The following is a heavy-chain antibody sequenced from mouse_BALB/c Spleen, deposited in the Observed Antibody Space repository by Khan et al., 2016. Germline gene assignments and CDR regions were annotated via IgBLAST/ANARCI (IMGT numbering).Heavy chain of an antibody. Sequence: EVQLQESGPSLAKPSQTLSLTCSVTGDSITSGYWNWIRQFPGNRLEYMGYISHSGNTYYNPFLKSRISITRDTSKYQPYLQLLPVTTADTATYWCARANWNDGRSAYWGQGTMVTVSA. D-gene: IGHD1-2*01. V-gene: IGHV3-8*02. CDR2: ISHSGNT. CDR1: GDSITSGY. J-gene: IGHJ3*01. CDR3: ARANWNDGRSAY.